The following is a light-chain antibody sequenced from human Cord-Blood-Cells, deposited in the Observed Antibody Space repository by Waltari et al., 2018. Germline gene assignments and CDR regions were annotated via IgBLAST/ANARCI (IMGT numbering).Light chain of an antibody. Sequence: IRMTPSLSSLSASTGDRVTITCRASQGISSYLAWYQQKPENAPKLLNYAASTLQSVVPSMFSGSGSRTDSTLTSSCLHSEDFATYYCQQYYSYPLYTFGQGTKLEIK. CDR2: AAS. CDR3: QQYYSYPLYT. CDR1: QGISSY. J-gene: IGKJ2*01. V-gene: IGKV1-8*01.